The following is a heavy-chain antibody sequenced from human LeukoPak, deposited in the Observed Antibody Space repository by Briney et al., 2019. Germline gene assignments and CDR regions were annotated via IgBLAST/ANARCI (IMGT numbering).Heavy chain of an antibody. D-gene: IGHD4-17*01. Sequence: GGSLRLSCAPSGFTFSSYWMHWVRHAPEKGLVCVSRINSNGSSTTYADSVRVRFPISRHHAKNTLYLQMNSLRAEDTAVYYCAITASRYGPGFDYWGQGTLVTVSS. CDR3: AITASRYGPGFDY. CDR1: GFTFSSYW. CDR2: INSNGSST. J-gene: IGHJ4*02. V-gene: IGHV3-74*01.